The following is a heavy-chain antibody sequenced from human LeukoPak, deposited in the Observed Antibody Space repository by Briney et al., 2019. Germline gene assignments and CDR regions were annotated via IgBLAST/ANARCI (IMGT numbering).Heavy chain of an antibody. CDR1: GYTFTSYG. J-gene: IGHJ6*02. D-gene: IGHD3-3*01. CDR2: ISAYNGNT. Sequence: ASVKVSCKASGYTFTSYGISWVRQAPGQGLEWMGWISAYNGNTNYAQKLRGRVTMTTDTSTSTAYMELRSLRSDDTAVYYCARCLGVTPEDYYYYYYGMDVWGQGTTVTVSS. CDR3: ARCLGVTPEDYYYYYYGMDV. V-gene: IGHV1-18*01.